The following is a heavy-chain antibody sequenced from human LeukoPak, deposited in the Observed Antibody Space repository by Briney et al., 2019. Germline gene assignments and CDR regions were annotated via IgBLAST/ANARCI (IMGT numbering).Heavy chain of an antibody. J-gene: IGHJ4*02. CDR3: ARDDGGLDY. Sequence: SETLSLTCTVSGGSISSYYWSWIWQPPGKGLEWIGYIYYSGSTNYNPSLKSRVTISVDTSKNQFSLKLSSVTAADTAVYYCARDDGGLDYWGQGTLVTVSS. CDR1: GGSISSYY. D-gene: IGHD3-16*01. CDR2: IYYSGST. V-gene: IGHV4-59*01.